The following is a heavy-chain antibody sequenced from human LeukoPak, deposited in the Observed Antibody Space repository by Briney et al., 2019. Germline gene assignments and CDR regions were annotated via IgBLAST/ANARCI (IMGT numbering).Heavy chain of an antibody. J-gene: IGHJ5*02. D-gene: IGHD2-2*01. Sequence: ASVKVSCKASGYTFTNYGITWVRQAPGQGLEWRGWISAYNGNTNYAQKLQGRVTMTTDTSTSTAYMELRSLRSDDTAAYYCARDFPNCSSTSCYVDRWGQGTLVTVSS. V-gene: IGHV1-18*01. CDR2: ISAYNGNT. CDR3: ARDFPNCSSTSCYVDR. CDR1: GYTFTNYG.